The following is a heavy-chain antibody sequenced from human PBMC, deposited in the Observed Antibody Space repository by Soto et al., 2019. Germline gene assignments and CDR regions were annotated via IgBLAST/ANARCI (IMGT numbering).Heavy chain of an antibody. Sequence: GGSLRLSCAASGFTLSSYAMSWVRQAPGKGLEWVSAISGSGGSTYYADSVKGRFTISRDNSKNTLYLQMNSLRAEDTAVYYCAISEYVLLWFGELPPCYWGQGTLVTVYS. CDR1: GFTLSSYA. V-gene: IGHV3-23*01. D-gene: IGHD3-10*01. CDR3: AISEYVLLWFGELPPCY. CDR2: ISGSGGST. J-gene: IGHJ4*02.